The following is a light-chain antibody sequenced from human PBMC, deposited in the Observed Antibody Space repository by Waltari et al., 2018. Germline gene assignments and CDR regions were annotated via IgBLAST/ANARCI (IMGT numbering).Light chain of an antibody. CDR1: QSVSSY. Sequence: EIVLTQSPATLSLSPGERATLSCRASQSVSSYLAWYQQKPGQAPRLLSYDASNRATVIPARFSGSGSGTDFTLTISSLEPEDFAVYYCQQRSSWPPWTFGQGTKVEIK. J-gene: IGKJ1*01. CDR2: DAS. CDR3: QQRSSWPPWT. V-gene: IGKV3-11*01.